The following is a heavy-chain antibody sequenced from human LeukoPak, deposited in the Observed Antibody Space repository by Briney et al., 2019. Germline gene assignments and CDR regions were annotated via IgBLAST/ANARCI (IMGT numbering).Heavy chain of an antibody. CDR3: ATVAYCSSTSCYYFDY. CDR1: GYTLTELS. Sequence: ASVKVSCKVSGYTLTELSMHWVRQAPGKGLEWMGGFDPEDGETIYAQKFQGRVTMTEDTSTDTAYMELSSLRSEDTAVYYCATVAYCSSTSCYYFDYWGQGTLVTVSS. V-gene: IGHV1-24*01. J-gene: IGHJ4*02. D-gene: IGHD2-2*01. CDR2: FDPEDGET.